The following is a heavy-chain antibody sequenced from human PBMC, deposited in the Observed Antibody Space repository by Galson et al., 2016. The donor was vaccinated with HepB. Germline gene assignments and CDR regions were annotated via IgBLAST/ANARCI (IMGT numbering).Heavy chain of an antibody. D-gene: IGHD1-26*01. J-gene: IGHJ4*02. CDR3: ARDLSEKWAADY. V-gene: IGHV3-30-3*01. CDR1: EFTFSNHG. Sequence: SLRLSCAASEFTFSNHGFHWGRQAPGKGLEWVAFISYDGNSKVYADSVRGRFTISRDNSNNTVCLQMNSLRPEDTAIYYCARDLSEKWAADYWGQGTLVTVSS. CDR2: ISYDGNSK.